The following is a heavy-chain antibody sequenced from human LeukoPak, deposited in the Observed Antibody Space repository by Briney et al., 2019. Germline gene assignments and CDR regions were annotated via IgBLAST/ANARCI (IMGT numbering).Heavy chain of an antibody. V-gene: IGHV3-23*01. CDR1: GFTFSSYG. Sequence: GGSLRLSCAGSGFTFSSYGMSWVRQAPGKGLEWVSAISGSGGSTYYADSVKGRFTISRDNSKNTLYLQMNSLRAEDTAVYYCAKGGPQYSSGWYGPYYFDYWGQGTLVTVSS. J-gene: IGHJ4*02. CDR3: AKGGPQYSSGWYGPYYFDY. D-gene: IGHD6-19*01. CDR2: ISGSGGST.